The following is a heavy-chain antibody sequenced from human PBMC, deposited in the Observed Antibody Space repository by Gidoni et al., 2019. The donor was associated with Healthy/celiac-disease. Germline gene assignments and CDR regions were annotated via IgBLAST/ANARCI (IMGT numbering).Heavy chain of an antibody. CDR2: IIPIFGTA. J-gene: IGHJ4*02. CDR3: AGAPSGPATDGYFDY. Sequence: QVQLVQSGAAVKKPGSSVKVSCKASGGTFSSYATSWVRQAPGQGLEWMGGIIPIFGTANYAQKFQGRVTITADESTSTAYMELSSLRSEDTAVYYCAGAPSGPATDGYFDYWGQGTLVTVSS. CDR1: GGTFSSYA. V-gene: IGHV1-69*01. D-gene: IGHD2-2*01.